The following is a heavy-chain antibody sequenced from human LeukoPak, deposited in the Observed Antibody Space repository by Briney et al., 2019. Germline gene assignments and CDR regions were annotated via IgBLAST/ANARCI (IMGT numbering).Heavy chain of an antibody. CDR1: GFTFSTYG. V-gene: IGHV3-30*03. CDR3: ARNVWGSYRPGPFDL. Sequence: GGSLRLSCAASGFTFSTYGIHWVRQAPGKGLEWVAVISYDGSNKYYADSVKGRFTISRDNSKNTLYLQMNSLRAEDTAVYYCARNVWGSYRPGPFDLWGRGTLVTVSS. D-gene: IGHD3-16*02. CDR2: ISYDGSNK. J-gene: IGHJ2*01.